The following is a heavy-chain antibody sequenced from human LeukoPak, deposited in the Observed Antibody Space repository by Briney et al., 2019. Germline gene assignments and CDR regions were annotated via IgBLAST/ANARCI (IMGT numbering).Heavy chain of an antibody. D-gene: IGHD3-22*01. CDR3: ARDYYDSSGYYWSTLKFDY. J-gene: IGHJ4*02. CDR1: GFTFSSYW. V-gene: IGHV3-74*01. Sequence: GGSLRLSCAASGFTFSSYWMHWVRHAPGKGLVWVSRINSDGSSTSYADSVKGRFTISRDNAKNTLYLQMNSLRAEDTAVYYCARDYYDSSGYYWSTLKFDYWGQGTLVTVSS. CDR2: INSDGSST.